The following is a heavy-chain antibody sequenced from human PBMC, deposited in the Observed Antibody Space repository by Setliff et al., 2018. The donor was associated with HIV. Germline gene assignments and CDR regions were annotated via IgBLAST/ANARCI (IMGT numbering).Heavy chain of an antibody. D-gene: IGHD1-20*01. CDR1: GYSFTDW. Sequence: GESLTISCKLSGYSFTDWFGWVRQMPGKGLEWVGIIYPGDSDTRYSPPFQGQVTISADKSISTAYLQWSSLKASDTAVYYCARVQFVWLTGRYYGLDVWGQGTTVTVSS. CDR2: IYPGDSDT. CDR3: ARVQFVWLTGRYYGLDV. V-gene: IGHV5-51*01. J-gene: IGHJ6*02.